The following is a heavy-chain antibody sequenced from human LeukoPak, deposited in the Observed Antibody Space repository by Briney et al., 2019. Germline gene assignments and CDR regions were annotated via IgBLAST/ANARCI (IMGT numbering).Heavy chain of an antibody. J-gene: IGHJ3*02. CDR3: ALSFIVVAFDAFDI. CDR1: GGSVRSSSYF. V-gene: IGHV4-39*01. CDR2: IYHSGST. Sequence: SETLSLTCTVSGGSVRSSSYFWAWIRQSPGKGLEWIATIYHSGSTYYNPSLKSRVTISVDMSKNQFSLKLSSVTAADTAVYYCALSFIVVAFDAFDIWGQGTMVTVSS. D-gene: IGHD2-21*01.